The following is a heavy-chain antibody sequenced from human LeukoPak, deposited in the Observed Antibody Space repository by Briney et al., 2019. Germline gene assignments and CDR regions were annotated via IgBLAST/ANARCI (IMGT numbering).Heavy chain of an antibody. D-gene: IGHD6-13*01. Sequence: ASVKVSCKASGYTFTSYDINWVRQAPGQGLEWMGWINPNSGGTNYAQKFQGRVTMTRDTSISTAYMELSRLRSDDTAVYYCARKYSSSSLDYWGQGTLVTVSS. CDR1: GYTFTSYD. J-gene: IGHJ4*02. CDR3: ARKYSSSSLDY. V-gene: IGHV1-2*02. CDR2: INPNSGGT.